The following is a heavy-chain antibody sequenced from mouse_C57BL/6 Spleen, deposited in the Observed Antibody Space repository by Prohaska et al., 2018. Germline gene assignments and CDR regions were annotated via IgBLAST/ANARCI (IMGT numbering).Heavy chain of an antibody. CDR1: GFTFSNYW. V-gene: IGHV6-3*01. CDR3: TVPYDYDYAMDY. J-gene: IGHJ4*01. CDR2: IRVKSDNYAT. D-gene: IGHD2-4*01. Sequence: EVKLEESGGGLVQPGGSMKLSCVASGFTFSNYWMNWVRQSPEKGLEWVAQIRVKSDNYATHYAESVKGRFTISRDDSKSSVYLQMNNLRAEDTGIYYCTVPYDYDYAMDYWGQGTSVTVSS.